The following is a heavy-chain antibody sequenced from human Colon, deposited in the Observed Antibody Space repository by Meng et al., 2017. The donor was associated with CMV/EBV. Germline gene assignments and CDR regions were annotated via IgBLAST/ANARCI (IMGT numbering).Heavy chain of an antibody. J-gene: IGHJ3*02. CDR2: ISVYNGNT. CDR3: ARDGPVAGLGDALDI. CDR1: GYTFTTYG. D-gene: IGHD6-19*01. Sequence: ASVKVSCKTSGYTFTTYGLSWVRQAPGQGLEWMGWISVYNGNTKYAQKLQGRITLTTDTSTNTAYMELRSLRFDDTAVYYCARDGPVAGLGDALDIWGQGTMVTVSS. V-gene: IGHV1-18*01.